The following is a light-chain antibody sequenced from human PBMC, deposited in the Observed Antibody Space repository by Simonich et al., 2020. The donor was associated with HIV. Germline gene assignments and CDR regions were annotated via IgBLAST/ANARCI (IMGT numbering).Light chain of an antibody. J-gene: IGKJ4*01. CDR3: QQYNYWPLFLT. Sequence: EIVMTQSPASLSVSPGERATLSCRARQSVSSNLAWSQQKPGKSPRLLIYGASARATGIPARFSGRGSGTEFTLTISSLQSEDFAVYYCQQYNYWPLFLTFGGGTKVEIK. V-gene: IGKV3-15*01. CDR2: GAS. CDR1: QSVSSN.